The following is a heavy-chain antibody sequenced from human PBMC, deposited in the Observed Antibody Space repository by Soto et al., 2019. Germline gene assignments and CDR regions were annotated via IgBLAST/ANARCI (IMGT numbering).Heavy chain of an antibody. CDR3: AASPAGNWFDP. D-gene: IGHD6-25*01. CDR1: GDSVSSNSAA. Sequence: QTLSLTCAISGDSVSSNSAALNWIMQSPSRGLEWLGRTYYRSKWYNDYAVSVKSRITINPDTSKNQFSLQLNSVTPEDTAVYYCAASPAGNWFDPWGQGTLVTVSS. CDR2: TYYRSKWYN. V-gene: IGHV6-1*01. J-gene: IGHJ5*02.